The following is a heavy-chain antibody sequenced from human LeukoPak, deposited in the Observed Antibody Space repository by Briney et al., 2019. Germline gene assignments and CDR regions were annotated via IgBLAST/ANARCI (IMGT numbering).Heavy chain of an antibody. CDR2: IYYTGST. CDR1: GGSISSYY. V-gene: IGHV4-59*08. CDR3: ARHERRAVEFFDY. J-gene: IGHJ4*02. Sequence: PSETLSLTCTVSGGSISSYYWSWIRQPPGKGLEWIGYIYYTGSTNYNPSLKSRVTISLDMSKNQFSLKLTSVTAADTAVYYCARHERRAVEFFDYWGQGTLVTVSS. D-gene: IGHD6-19*01.